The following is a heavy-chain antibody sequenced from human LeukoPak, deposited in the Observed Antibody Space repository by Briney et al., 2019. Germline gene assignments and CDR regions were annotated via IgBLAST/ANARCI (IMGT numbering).Heavy chain of an antibody. D-gene: IGHD4-17*01. J-gene: IGHJ4*02. CDR3: AKDFQPYGDYFYPRDF. V-gene: IGHV3-30*02. Sequence: PGGSVKLSCVGSGFNFNIYGMPWVRQAPGKGLEWVAFIRYDGIKKYYTDSVKGQLTVSRDNSKNTLYLQMDGLGLEDTAVYYCAKDFQPYGDYFYPRDFWGQGTQVTVSS. CDR1: GFNFNIYG. CDR2: IRYDGIKK.